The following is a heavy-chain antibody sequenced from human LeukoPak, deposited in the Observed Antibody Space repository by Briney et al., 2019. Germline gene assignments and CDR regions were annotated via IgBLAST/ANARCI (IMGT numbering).Heavy chain of an antibody. CDR1: GGTFSIYA. CDR2: ISAYNGNT. J-gene: IGHJ6*02. Sequence: ASVKVSCKASGGTFSIYAISWVRQAPGQGLEWMGWISAYNGNTNYAQKLQGRVTMTTDTSTSTAYMELRSLRSDDTAVYYCARDLAIAVAGKVYYYGMDVWGQGTTVTVSS. V-gene: IGHV1-18*01. D-gene: IGHD6-19*01. CDR3: ARDLAIAVAGKVYYYGMDV.